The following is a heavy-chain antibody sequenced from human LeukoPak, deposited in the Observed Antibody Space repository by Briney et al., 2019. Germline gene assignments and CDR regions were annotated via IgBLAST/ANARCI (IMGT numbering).Heavy chain of an antibody. CDR2: IRRGANSYTT. V-gene: IGHV3-72*01. CDR1: GFTFSDYI. J-gene: IGHJ3*02. D-gene: IGHD3-16*01. CDR3: SRDGGEGGNSAFDI. Sequence: VGSLRLSCAASGFTFSDYILDWVRQAPGKGLEWVGRIRRGANSYTTEYAASVKGRFTISRDDSRNSLYLHMNSLKTEDTAVYHCSRDGGEGGNSAFDIWGQGTMVTVSS.